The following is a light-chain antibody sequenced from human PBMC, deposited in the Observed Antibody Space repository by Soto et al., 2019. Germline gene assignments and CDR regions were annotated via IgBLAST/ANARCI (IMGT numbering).Light chain of an antibody. CDR1: SSDVGHYHY. Sequence: QSALTQPASVSGSPGQSITISCTGTSSDVGHYHYVSWYQHHPGKAPKLMIYDVDNRPSGVAHRFSGSKSGNTASLTISGLQAEDEAVYYCNSYTSSVTYVVFGGGTKVTVL. CDR2: DVD. J-gene: IGLJ2*01. CDR3: NSYTSSVTYVV. V-gene: IGLV2-14*03.